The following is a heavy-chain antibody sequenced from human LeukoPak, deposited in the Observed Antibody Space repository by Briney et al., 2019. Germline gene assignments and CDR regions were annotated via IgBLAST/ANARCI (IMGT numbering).Heavy chain of an antibody. CDR1: GGSISSGGYS. CDR3: ARGGGGSEPFDY. D-gene: IGHD3-16*01. CDR2: IYHSGST. V-gene: IGHV4-30-2*01. Sequence: SETLSLTCAVSGGSISSGGYSWSWIRQPPGKGLEWIGYIYHSGSTYYNPSLKSRVTISVDRSKNQFSPKLSSVTAADTAVYYCARGGGGSEPFDYWGQGTLVTVSS. J-gene: IGHJ4*02.